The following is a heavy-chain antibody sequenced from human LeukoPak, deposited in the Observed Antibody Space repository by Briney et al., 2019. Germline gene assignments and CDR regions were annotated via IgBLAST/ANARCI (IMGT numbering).Heavy chain of an antibody. D-gene: IGHD4-23*01. Sequence: SETLSLTCAVYGGSFSGYYWSWIRQPPGKGLERIGEINHSGSTNYNPSLKSRVTISVDTSKNQFSLKLSSVTAADTAVYYCARGGGGNDFDYWGQGTLVTVSS. CDR2: INHSGST. CDR3: ARGGGGNDFDY. CDR1: GGSFSGYY. V-gene: IGHV4-34*01. J-gene: IGHJ4*02.